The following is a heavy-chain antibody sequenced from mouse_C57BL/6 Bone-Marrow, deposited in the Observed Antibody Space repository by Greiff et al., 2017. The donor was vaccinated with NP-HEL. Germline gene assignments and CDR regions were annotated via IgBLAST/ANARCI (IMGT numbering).Heavy chain of an antibody. J-gene: IGHJ4*01. Sequence: EVKLMESGGGLVKPGGSLKLSCAASGFTFSSYAMSWVRQTPEKRLEWVATISDGGSYTYYPDNVKGRFTISRDNAKNNLYLQMSHLKSEDTAMYYCAREAQVDYWGQGTSVTVSS. CDR2: ISDGGSYT. D-gene: IGHD3-2*02. CDR1: GFTFSSYA. V-gene: IGHV5-4*01. CDR3: AREAQVDY.